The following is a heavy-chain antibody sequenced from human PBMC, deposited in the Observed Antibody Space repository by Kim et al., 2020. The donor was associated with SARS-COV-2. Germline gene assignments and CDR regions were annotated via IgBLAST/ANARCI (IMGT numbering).Heavy chain of an antibody. J-gene: IGHJ5*02. V-gene: IGHV4-39*01. CDR3: ARQKAVGATSAWFDP. Sequence: SETLSLTCTVSGGSISSSSYYWGWIRQPPGKGLEWIGSIYYSGSTYYNPSLKSRVTISVDTSKNQFSLKLSSVTAADTAVYYCARQKAVGATSAWFDPWG. CDR2: IYYSGST. CDR1: GGSISSSSYY. D-gene: IGHD1-26*01.